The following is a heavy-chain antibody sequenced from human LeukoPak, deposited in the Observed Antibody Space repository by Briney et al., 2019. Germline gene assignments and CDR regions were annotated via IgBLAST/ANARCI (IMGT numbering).Heavy chain of an antibody. CDR1: GGTFSNYA. V-gene: IGHV1-69*13. D-gene: IGHD2-2*01. Sequence: SVKVSCKASGGTFSNYAINWVRQAPGQGLEWMGGIIPEFGTENYAQKFQGRVTINADESTNTAYMELSRLRSEDPAGNYCARGVRVVSTAVITLWGQGTLVTVSS. CDR2: IIPEFGTE. CDR3: ARGVRVVSTAVITL. J-gene: IGHJ4*02.